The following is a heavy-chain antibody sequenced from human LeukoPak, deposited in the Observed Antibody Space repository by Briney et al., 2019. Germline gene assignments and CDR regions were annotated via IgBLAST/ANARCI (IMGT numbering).Heavy chain of an antibody. CDR1: GYTFTSYD. CDR2: MNPNSGNT. CDR3: ARSVPRYCSSTSCYNGRWFDP. Sequence: ASVKVSCKASGYTFTSYDINWVRQATGQGLEWMGWMNPNSGNTGYAQKFQGRVTMTRNTSISTAYMELSSLRSEDTAVYYCARSVPRYCSSTSCYNGRWFDPWGQGTLVTVSS. J-gene: IGHJ5*02. D-gene: IGHD2-2*02. V-gene: IGHV1-8*01.